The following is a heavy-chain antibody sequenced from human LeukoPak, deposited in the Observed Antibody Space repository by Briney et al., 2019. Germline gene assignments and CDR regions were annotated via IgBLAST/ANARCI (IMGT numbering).Heavy chain of an antibody. V-gene: IGHV3-30*04. J-gene: IGHJ3*01. Sequence: GESLKTSCAAFGFTFSNYAMHWGRQAPGKGVVGVAVISADETNEYYADSLKGRITISRDNSKSALYLRMNGLRAEDTAVYYCARVSKSGSGNSITRAFDVWGQGTMVTVSS. CDR1: GFTFSNYA. CDR3: ARVSKSGSGNSITRAFDV. CDR2: ISADETNE. D-gene: IGHD3-10*01.